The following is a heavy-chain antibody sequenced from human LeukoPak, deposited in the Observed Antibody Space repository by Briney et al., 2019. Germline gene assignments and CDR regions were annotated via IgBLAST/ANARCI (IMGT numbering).Heavy chain of an antibody. CDR1: GFTFSSYA. D-gene: IGHD2-2*01. V-gene: IGHV3-23*01. Sequence: GGSLRLSCAASGFTFSSYAMSWVRQAPGKGLERVSVISGSGGTTYYAESMKGRFTISRDNSKNTLYLQINSLRAEDTAVYFCSRYCSTTTCPGYYYGMDIWGQGTAVTVSS. J-gene: IGHJ6*02. CDR3: SRYCSTTTCPGYYYGMDI. CDR2: ISGSGGTT.